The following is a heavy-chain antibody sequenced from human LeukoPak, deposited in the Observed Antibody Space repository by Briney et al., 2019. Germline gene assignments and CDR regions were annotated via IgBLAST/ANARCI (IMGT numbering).Heavy chain of an antibody. V-gene: IGHV3-7*03. J-gene: IGHJ5*02. CDR1: AFIFSYYW. D-gene: IGHD6-19*01. CDR3: AREGGSGWYSGWFDP. Sequence: GGSLRLSCAPSAFIFSYYWMSWVRQAPGKGLELVANINQDGSENRYVDSAKGRFTISRDNAENLLYLQMNNLRAEDTAVYYCAREGGSGWYSGWFDPWGQGTLVTVSS. CDR2: INQDGSEN.